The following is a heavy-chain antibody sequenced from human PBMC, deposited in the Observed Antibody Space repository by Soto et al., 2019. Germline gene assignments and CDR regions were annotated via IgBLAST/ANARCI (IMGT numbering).Heavy chain of an antibody. J-gene: IGHJ4*02. CDR2: ISGSGSST. Sequence: WGSLRLSCAAPGFTFSSYAMSWVRQAPGKGLEWVSAISGSGSSTYYADSVKGRFTISRDNSKNTLYLQMNSLRAEDTAVYYCAKDHGDYGDYFDYWGQGALVPVSS. CDR3: AKDHGDYGDYFDY. V-gene: IGHV3-23*01. CDR1: GFTFSSYA. D-gene: IGHD4-17*01.